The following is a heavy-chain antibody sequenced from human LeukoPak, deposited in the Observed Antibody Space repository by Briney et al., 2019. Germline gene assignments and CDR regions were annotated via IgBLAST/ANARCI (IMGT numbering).Heavy chain of an antibody. J-gene: IGHJ4*02. CDR3: ARGVDY. CDR1: GYSISSGYY. V-gene: IGHV4-38-2*02. CDR2: IYHSGST. Sequence: SETLSLTCIVSGYSISSGYYWGWIRQPPGKGLEWIGSIYHSGSTYYNPSLKSRVTISVDTSKNQFSLKLSSVTAADTAVYYCARGVDYWGQGTLVTVSS.